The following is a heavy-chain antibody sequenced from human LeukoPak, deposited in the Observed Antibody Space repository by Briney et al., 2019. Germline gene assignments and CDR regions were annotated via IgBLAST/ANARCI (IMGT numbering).Heavy chain of an antibody. V-gene: IGHV1-24*01. CDR1: GYTLTGLS. Sequence: ASVKVSCKVSGYTLTGLSMHWVRQAPGKGLEWMGGFDPEDGETIYGQKFQGRVTMTEDTSTDTAYMELSSLRSEDTAVYYCATDSERGYNGYVNYWGQGTLVTVSS. CDR3: ATDSERGYNGYVNY. D-gene: IGHD5-12*01. CDR2: FDPEDGET. J-gene: IGHJ4*02.